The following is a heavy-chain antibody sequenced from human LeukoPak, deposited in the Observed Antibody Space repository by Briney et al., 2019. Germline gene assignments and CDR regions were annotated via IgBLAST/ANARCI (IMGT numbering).Heavy chain of an antibody. CDR3: ARDTTPFGYSYDS. CDR1: GFTFNYLW. CDR2: VTHDGSDT. D-gene: IGHD1-26*01. Sequence: GGSLRLSCAASGFTFNYLWMHWFRQAPGKGLVWVSRVTHDGSDTSYADSVKGRFTISRDNAKNTLYLEMNSLRAEDTAVYYCARDTTPFGYSYDSWGQGTLVTVSS. V-gene: IGHV3-74*01. J-gene: IGHJ4*02.